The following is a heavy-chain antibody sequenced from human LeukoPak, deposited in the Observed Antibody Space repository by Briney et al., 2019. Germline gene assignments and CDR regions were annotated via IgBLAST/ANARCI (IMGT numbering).Heavy chain of an antibody. CDR2: ISGGGGTT. CDR1: GFTFSSYA. J-gene: IGHJ4*02. D-gene: IGHD3-22*01. CDR3: AKGDRITMTVVVLRGFDY. Sequence: PGGSLRLSCAASGFTFSSYAMSWVRQAPGKGLEWVSAISGGGGTTYYSDSVKGRFTISRDNSKNTLYLQINSLRAEDTAVYYCAKGDRITMTVVVLRGFDYWGQGTRVTVSS. V-gene: IGHV3-23*01.